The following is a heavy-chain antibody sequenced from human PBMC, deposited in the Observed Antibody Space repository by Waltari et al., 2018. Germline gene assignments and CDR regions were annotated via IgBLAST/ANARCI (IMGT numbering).Heavy chain of an antibody. J-gene: IGHJ5*02. CDR2: INTNTGNP. Sequence: QVQLVQSGSELKKPGASVKVSCKASGYTFTSYAMNWVRQAPGQGLEWMGWINTNTGNPTYAQGFTGRFVFSVDTSGSTAYLQISSLKAEDTAVYYCARDLGSYYYGSGSPGWFDPWGQGTLVTVSS. CDR3: ARDLGSYYYGSGSPGWFDP. CDR1: GYTFTSYA. D-gene: IGHD3-10*01. V-gene: IGHV7-4-1*02.